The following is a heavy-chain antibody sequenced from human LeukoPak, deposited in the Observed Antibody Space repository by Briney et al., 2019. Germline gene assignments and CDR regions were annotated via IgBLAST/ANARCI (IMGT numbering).Heavy chain of an antibody. CDR2: ISGSGGST. D-gene: IGHD2-15*01. V-gene: IGHV3-23*01. J-gene: IGHJ6*04. CDR1: GFTVSSNY. Sequence: GGSLRLSCAASGFTVSSNYMSWVRQAPGKGLEWVSAISGSGGSTYYADSVKGRFTISRDNSKNTLYLQMNSLRAEDTAVYYCAKAGYCSGGSCYLGYYGMDVWGKGTTVTVSS. CDR3: AKAGYCSGGSCYLGYYGMDV.